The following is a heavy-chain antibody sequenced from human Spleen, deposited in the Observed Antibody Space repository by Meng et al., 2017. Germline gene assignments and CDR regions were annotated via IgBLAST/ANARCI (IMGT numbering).Heavy chain of an antibody. J-gene: IGHJ4*02. V-gene: IGHV3-66*04. CDR3: ARLAVAGYDY. CDR2: IYSGGNT. Sequence: GESLKISCAASGFSVSHNYMSWIRQAPGKGLEWVSVIYSGGNTYYADSVKGRFTISRDNAKNSLYLQMNSLRAEDTAVYYCARLAVAGYDYWGQGTLVTVSS. D-gene: IGHD6-19*01. CDR1: GFSVSHNY.